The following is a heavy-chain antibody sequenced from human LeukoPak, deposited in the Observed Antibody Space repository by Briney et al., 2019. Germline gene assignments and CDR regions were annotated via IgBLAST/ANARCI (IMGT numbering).Heavy chain of an antibody. D-gene: IGHD3-10*01. CDR3: AKDMVRGVIIPYYFDY. J-gene: IGHJ4*02. V-gene: IGHV3-30*18. CDR1: XXTXSXYG. CDR2: XXYDGSKK. Sequence: XCXXXXXTXSXYGMHWXRQAPXKGXEWVXVXXYDGSKKYYADSVKGRFTISRDNSKNTLYLQMNSLRAEDTAVYYCAKDMVRGVIIPYYFDYWGQGTLVTVSS.